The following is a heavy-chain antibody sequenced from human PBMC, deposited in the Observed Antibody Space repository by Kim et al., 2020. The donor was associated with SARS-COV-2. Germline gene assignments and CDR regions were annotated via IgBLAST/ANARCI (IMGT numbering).Heavy chain of an antibody. CDR2: IWDDGSNK. V-gene: IGHV3-33*01. D-gene: IGHD6-6*01. CDR3: ARDLPWQLADTSADY. Sequence: GGSLRLSCAASGFTFSSYGMHWVRQAPGKGLEWVAVIWDDGSNKYYADSVKGRFTISRDNSKNTLYLQMNSLRAEDTAVYYCARDLPWQLADTSADYWGHGTLVTVSS. CDR1: GFTFSSYG. J-gene: IGHJ4*01.